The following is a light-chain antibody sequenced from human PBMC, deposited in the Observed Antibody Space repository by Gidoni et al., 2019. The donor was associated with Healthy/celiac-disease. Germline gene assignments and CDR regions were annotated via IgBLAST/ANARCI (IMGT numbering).Light chain of an antibody. CDR1: QSVSSY. J-gene: IGKJ4*01. CDR2: DAS. Sequence: ELVFTQSPATLSLSPGERATLSCRASQSVSSYLAWYQQTPGQAPRLLIYDASNRATGIPARVSGSGSGTDFTLTISSLEPEDFAVDYCQQRSNWPPLTFXGXTKVEIK. CDR3: QQRSNWPPLT. V-gene: IGKV3-11*01.